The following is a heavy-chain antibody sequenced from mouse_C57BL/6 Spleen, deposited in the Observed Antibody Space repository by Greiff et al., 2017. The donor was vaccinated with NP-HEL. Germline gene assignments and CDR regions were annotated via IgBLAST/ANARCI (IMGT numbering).Heavy chain of an antibody. D-gene: IGHD3-1*01. J-gene: IGHJ2*01. CDR3: ARNKGATGALYFDY. CDR1: GFSLTSYG. V-gene: IGHV2-2*01. Sequence: VMLVESGPGLVQPSQSLSITCTVSGFSLTSYGVHWVRQSPGKGLEWLGVLWSGGSTDYNAAFISRLSISKDNSKSRVFFKMNSLQADDTAIYYCARNKGATGALYFDYWGQGTTLTVSS. CDR2: LWSGGST.